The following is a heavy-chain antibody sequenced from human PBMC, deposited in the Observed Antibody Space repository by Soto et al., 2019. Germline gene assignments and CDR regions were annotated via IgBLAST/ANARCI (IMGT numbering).Heavy chain of an antibody. CDR3: ARDPAP. CDR1: GGSISSGGYY. Sequence: QVQLQESGPGLVKPSQTLSLTCTVSGGSISSGGYYWSWIRQHPGKGLEWIGYIYNSGSTYYNPSLTRRVTPSADTSKNPFSLKSSSVTAADTAVYYCARDPAPWGQGTLVTVSS. J-gene: IGHJ5*02. V-gene: IGHV4-31*03. CDR2: IYNSGST.